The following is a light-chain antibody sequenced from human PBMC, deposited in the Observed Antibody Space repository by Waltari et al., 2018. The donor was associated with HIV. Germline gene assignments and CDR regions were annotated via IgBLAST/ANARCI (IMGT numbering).Light chain of an antibody. CDR3: QQYNKWPRT. CDR2: GAS. Sequence: EIVMTQSQATLSVSPGERVTLSCTASQNVITNLAWYQQNPGQAPRLLIYGASTRATGIPPRFSGGGSGTEFTLTIGSLQSEDFTFYYCQQYNKWPRTFGQGTKVEVK. J-gene: IGKJ1*01. CDR1: QNVITN. V-gene: IGKV3-15*01.